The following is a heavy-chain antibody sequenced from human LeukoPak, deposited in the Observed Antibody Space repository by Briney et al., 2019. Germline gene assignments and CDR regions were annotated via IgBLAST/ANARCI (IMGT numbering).Heavy chain of an antibody. CDR3: AKDRGSGWYSAFDT. V-gene: IGHV3-43*02. J-gene: IGHJ3*02. D-gene: IGHD6-19*01. Sequence: GGSLRLSCAASGFRFDDYAMHWVRQAPGKGLEWVSLISGDGGSTYYADSVKGRFTISRDNSKNSLYLQMNSLRTEDTALYYCAKDRGSGWYSAFDTWGQGTMVTVPS. CDR2: ISGDGGST. CDR1: GFRFDDYA.